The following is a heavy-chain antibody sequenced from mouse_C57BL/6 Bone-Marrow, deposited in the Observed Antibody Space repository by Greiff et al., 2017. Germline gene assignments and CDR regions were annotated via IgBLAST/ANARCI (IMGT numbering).Heavy chain of an antibody. D-gene: IGHD3-2*02. CDR3: ASARQLRRVGSSDAMDY. CDR2: IYPYNGVS. Sequence: VTLKESGPELVKPGASVKISCKASGYSFTGYYMHWVKQSHGNILDWIGYIYPYNGVSSYNQKFKGKATLTVDKSSSTAYMELRSLTSEDSAVYYCASARQLRRVGSSDAMDYWGQGTSVTVSS. CDR1: GYSFTGYY. V-gene: IGHV1-31*01. J-gene: IGHJ4*01.